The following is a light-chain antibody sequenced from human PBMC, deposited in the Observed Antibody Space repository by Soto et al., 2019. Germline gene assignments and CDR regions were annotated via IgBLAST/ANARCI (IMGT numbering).Light chain of an antibody. Sequence: EIVLTQSPSNMSLSPGERATLSCRASQNIGNFLAWYQHKPGQAPRLLIYDASKRTTGIPARFSGSGCGTDFTLTISSLEPADFAVYYCQQRTTWPPLFAFGPGTRVDIK. J-gene: IGKJ3*01. CDR1: QNIGNF. CDR2: DAS. CDR3: QQRTTWPPLFA. V-gene: IGKV3-11*01.